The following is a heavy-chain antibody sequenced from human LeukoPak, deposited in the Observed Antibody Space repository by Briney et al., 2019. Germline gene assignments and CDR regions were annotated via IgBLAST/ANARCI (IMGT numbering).Heavy chain of an antibody. CDR2: ISAYNGNT. CDR1: GYTFTSYG. CDR3: ARERYYGSGSYYTYGMDV. V-gene: IGHV1-18*01. D-gene: IGHD3-10*01. J-gene: IGHJ6*02. Sequence: ASVKVSCKASGYTFTSYGISWVRQAPGQGLEWMGWISAYNGNTNYAQKLQGRVTMTTDTSTSTAYMELRSLRSDDTAVYYCARERYYGSGSYYTYGMDVWGQGTLVTVPS.